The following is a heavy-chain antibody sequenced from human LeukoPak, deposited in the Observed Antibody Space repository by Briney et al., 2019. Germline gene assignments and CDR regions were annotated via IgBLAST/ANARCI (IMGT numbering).Heavy chain of an antibody. J-gene: IGHJ5*02. Sequence: GGSLRLSCAASGFTFSSYGIHWVRQAPGKGLEWVVVISSDGGTTYYADSVKGRFTISRDNSKNTLYVQMNSLRAEDTAVYYCAKDEFDPWGQGTLVTVSS. CDR2: ISSDGGTT. V-gene: IGHV3-30*18. CDR3: AKDEFDP. CDR1: GFTFSSYG.